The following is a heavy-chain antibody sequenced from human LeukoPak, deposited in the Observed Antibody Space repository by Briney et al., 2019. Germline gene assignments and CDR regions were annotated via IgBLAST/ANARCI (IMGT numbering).Heavy chain of an antibody. D-gene: IGHD6-19*01. J-gene: IGHJ6*02. CDR3: ARDGEPAVPGGAYFYGMDV. CDR2: INPSGGGT. CDR1: GYTFTSYY. V-gene: IGHV1-46*01. Sequence: ASVKVSCKASGYTFTSYYMHWIRQAPGQGLEWMGIINPSGGGTSYAQKFQGRVTMTGDTSTSTVYMELSSLTPDDTAVYYCARDGEPAVPGGAYFYGMDVWGQGTTVTVSS.